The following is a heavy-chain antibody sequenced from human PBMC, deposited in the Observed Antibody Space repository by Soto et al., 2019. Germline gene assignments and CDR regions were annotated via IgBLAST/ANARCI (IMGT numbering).Heavy chain of an antibody. V-gene: IGHV1-24*01. D-gene: IGHD3-9*01. CDR3: ATDRTHYDILTGYYTSADTFDI. CDR1: GYTLTELS. Sequence: ASVKVSCKVSGYTLTELSMHWVRQAPGKGLEWMGAFDPEDGETIYAQKFQGRVTMTEVTSTDTAYMELSSLRSEDTAVYYCATDRTHYDILTGYYTSADTFDIWGQGTMVTV. CDR2: FDPEDGET. J-gene: IGHJ3*02.